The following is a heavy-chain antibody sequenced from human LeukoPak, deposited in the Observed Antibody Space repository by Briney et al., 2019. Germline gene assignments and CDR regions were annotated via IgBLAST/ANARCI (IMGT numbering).Heavy chain of an antibody. J-gene: IGHJ4*02. D-gene: IGHD2-15*01. CDR2: IWYGGSNK. Sequence: GGSLRLSCAASGFTFSSYGMHWVRQAPGKGLEWVAVIWYGGSNKYYADSVKGRLTISRDNSKNTLYLQMNSLRAEDTAVYYCARDMSEGWLDYWGQGTLVTVSS. CDR1: GFTFSSYG. V-gene: IGHV3-33*01. CDR3: ARDMSEGWLDY.